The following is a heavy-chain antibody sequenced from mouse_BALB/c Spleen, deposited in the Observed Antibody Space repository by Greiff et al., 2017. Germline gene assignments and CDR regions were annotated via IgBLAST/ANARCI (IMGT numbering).Heavy chain of an antibody. CDR2: IYPYNGGT. CDR3: AGSTMITAWFAY. D-gene: IGHD2-4*01. Sequence: EVQLQQSGPELVKPGASVKISCKASGYTFTDYNMHWVKQSHGKSLEWIGYIYPYNGGTGYNQKFKSKATLTVDNSSSTAYMELRSLTSEDSAVYYCAGSTMITAWFAYWGQGTLVTVSA. CDR1: GYTFTDYN. V-gene: IGHV1S29*02. J-gene: IGHJ3*01.